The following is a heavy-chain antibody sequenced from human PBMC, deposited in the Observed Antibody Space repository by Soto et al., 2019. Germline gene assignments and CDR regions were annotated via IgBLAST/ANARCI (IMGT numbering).Heavy chain of an antibody. Sequence: GGSLRRSCAASGFTVKNSPMSWVRQAPGKGLEWVSVIYSGGVTYCPDSVKGRFTTIRDTSKNTVYLQMNSLRADDTAMYYCARDPSTTGYYGLDVWGQGTTVTVSS. V-gene: IGHV3-53*01. CDR2: IYSGGVT. CDR1: GFTVKNSP. J-gene: IGHJ6*02. CDR3: ARDPSTTGYYGLDV.